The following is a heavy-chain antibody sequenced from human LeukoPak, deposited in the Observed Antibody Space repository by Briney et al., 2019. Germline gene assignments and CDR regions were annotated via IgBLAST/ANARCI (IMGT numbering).Heavy chain of an antibody. Sequence: ASVKVSCKASGYTFTSYGISWVRQAPGQGLKWMGWISAYNGNTNYAQKFQGRVTITADESTSTAYMELSSLRSEDTAVYYCARDIVDTAIGAQRFDYWGQGTLVTVSS. CDR3: ARDIVDTAIGAQRFDY. J-gene: IGHJ4*02. CDR1: GYTFTSYG. V-gene: IGHV1-18*01. D-gene: IGHD5-18*01. CDR2: ISAYNGNT.